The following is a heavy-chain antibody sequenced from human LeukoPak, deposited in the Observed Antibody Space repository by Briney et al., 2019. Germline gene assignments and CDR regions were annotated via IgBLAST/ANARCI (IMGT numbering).Heavy chain of an antibody. CDR3: AREYSGYVPDY. D-gene: IGHD5-12*01. Sequence: PGGSLRLSCAVSGFIFSTYSMNWVRQAPGKGAEWVSSISGTSSHIYYADSVKGRFTVSRDNARNSLYLQMNSLRVEDTAVYYCAREYSGYVPDYWGQGTLVTVSS. CDR1: GFIFSTYS. V-gene: IGHV3-21*01. J-gene: IGHJ4*02. CDR2: ISGTSSHI.